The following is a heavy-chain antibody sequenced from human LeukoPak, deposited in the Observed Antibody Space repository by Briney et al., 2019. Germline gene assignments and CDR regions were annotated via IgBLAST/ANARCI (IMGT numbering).Heavy chain of an antibody. J-gene: IGHJ4*02. V-gene: IGHV1-46*01. D-gene: IGHD5-12*01. Sequence: ASVTVSCKASGYTSTNYYMHWVRQAPGQGLEWMGIINPSGGSTSYAQKFQGRVTMTRDTSTSTVYMELSSLRSKDTAVYYCARDPPGATIGNLDYWGQGTLVTVSS. CDR1: GYTSTNYY. CDR3: ARDPPGATIGNLDY. CDR2: INPSGGST.